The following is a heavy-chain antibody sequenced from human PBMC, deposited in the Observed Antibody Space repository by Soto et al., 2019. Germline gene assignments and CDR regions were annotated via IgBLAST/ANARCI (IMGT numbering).Heavy chain of an antibody. CDR2: IYYSGTT. CDR3: ARLFRDVYNAVEY. J-gene: IGHJ4*02. Sequence: PSETLSLTCAVYGGSGGSFSGYYWTWIRQPPGKGLEWMGYIYYSGTTTNYNPSLKSRVTLSVDTSKNQFSLKLSSVTAADTAVYFCARLFRDVYNAVEYWGQGALVTVSS. D-gene: IGHD3-3*01. V-gene: IGHV4-59*08. CDR1: GGSGGSFSGYY.